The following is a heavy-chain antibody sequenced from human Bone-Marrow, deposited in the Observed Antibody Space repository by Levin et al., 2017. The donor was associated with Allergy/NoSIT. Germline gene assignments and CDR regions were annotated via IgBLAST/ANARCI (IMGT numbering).Heavy chain of an antibody. V-gene: IGHV3-33*01. D-gene: IGHD6-13*01. Sequence: GGSLRLSCAASGFTFSSYGMHWVRQAPGKGLEWVAVIWYDGSNKYYADSVKGRFTISRDNSKNTLYLQMNSLRAEDTAVYYCARAPLLIAAAGTHRFDPWGQGTLVTVSS. CDR1: GFTFSSYG. CDR3: ARAPLLIAAAGTHRFDP. CDR2: IWYDGSNK. J-gene: IGHJ5*02.